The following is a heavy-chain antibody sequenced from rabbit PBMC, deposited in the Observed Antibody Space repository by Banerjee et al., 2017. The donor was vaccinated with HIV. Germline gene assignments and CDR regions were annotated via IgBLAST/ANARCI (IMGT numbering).Heavy chain of an antibody. CDR1: GFDFSSYG. CDR2: IDPVFGST. D-gene: IGHD4-2*01. V-gene: IGHV1S7*01. Sequence: QSLEESGGDLVKPGGSLKLSCKASGFDFSSYGVSWVRQAPGEGLEWIGYIDPVFGSTYYASWVNGRFTISSHNAQNTLYLQLNSLTAADTATYFCVRDPGYRDNLWGPGTLVTV. J-gene: IGHJ4*01. CDR3: VRDPGYRDNL.